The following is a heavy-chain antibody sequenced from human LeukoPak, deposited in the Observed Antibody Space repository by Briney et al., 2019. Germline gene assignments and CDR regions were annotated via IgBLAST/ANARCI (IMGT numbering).Heavy chain of an antibody. J-gene: IGHJ5*02. CDR1: GGSMSGGSYY. Sequence: SETLSLTCTVSGGSMSGGSYYWSWIRQPAGKRLEYIGRVYSSGSTKYNPSLKSRVTISLDTSKNQFSMKLTSVTAADTVVYYCAREVAANDNWFDPWGQGTLVTVSS. V-gene: IGHV4-61*02. D-gene: IGHD6-13*01. CDR2: VYSSGST. CDR3: AREVAANDNWFDP.